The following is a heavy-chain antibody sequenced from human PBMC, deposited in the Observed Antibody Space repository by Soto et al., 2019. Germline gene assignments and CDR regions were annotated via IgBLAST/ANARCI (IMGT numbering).Heavy chain of an antibody. V-gene: IGHV3-30-3*01. J-gene: IGHJ4*02. CDR2: ISYDGSNK. D-gene: IGHD3-10*02. Sequence: GGSLRLSCAASGFTFSSYAMHWVRQAPGKELEWVAVISYDGSNKYYADSVKGRFTISRDNSKNTLYLQMNSLRAEDTAVYYCARASTLYVRHDYWGQGTLVTVSS. CDR1: GFTFSSYA. CDR3: ARASTLYVRHDY.